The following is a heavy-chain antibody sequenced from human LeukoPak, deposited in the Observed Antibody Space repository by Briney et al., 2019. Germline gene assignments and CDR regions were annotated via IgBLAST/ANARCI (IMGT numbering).Heavy chain of an antibody. J-gene: IGHJ4*02. CDR2: ISYDGSNK. V-gene: IGHV3-30*18. D-gene: IGHD1-14*01. Sequence: GGSLRLSCAASGFTFSSYGMHWVRQAPGKGLEWVAVISYDGSNKYYADSVKGRFTISRDNSKNTLYLQMNSLRAEDTAVYYCAKDTRSLPDSIDYWGQGTLVTVSS. CDR3: AKDTRSLPDSIDY. CDR1: GFTFSSYG.